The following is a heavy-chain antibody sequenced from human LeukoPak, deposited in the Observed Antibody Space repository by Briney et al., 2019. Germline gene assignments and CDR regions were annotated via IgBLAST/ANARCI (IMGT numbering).Heavy chain of an antibody. V-gene: IGHV3-30*02. D-gene: IGHD1-7*01. CDR2: IRYDGSNK. CDR1: GFTFSSYG. J-gene: IGHJ4*02. CDR3: AKVRDTPRVELWTADY. Sequence: GGSLRLSCAASGFTFSSYGMHWVRQAPGKGLEWVAFIRYDGSNKYYADSVKGRFTISRDNSKNTLYLQMNSLRAEDTAVYYCAKVRDTPRVELWTADYWGQGTLVTVSS.